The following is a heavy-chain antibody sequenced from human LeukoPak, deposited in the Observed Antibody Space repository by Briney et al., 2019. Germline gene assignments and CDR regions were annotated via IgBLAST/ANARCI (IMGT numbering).Heavy chain of an antibody. Sequence: PGGSLRLSCAASGFTFSSYGMHWVRQAPGKGLEWVAVISYDGSNKYYADSVKGRFTISRDNSKNTLYLQMGSLRAEDMAVYYCARDQAAGGPFYYYYYMDVWGKGTTVTVSS. CDR1: GFTFSSYG. CDR3: ARDQAAGGPFYYYYYMDV. V-gene: IGHV3-30*03. CDR2: ISYDGSNK. D-gene: IGHD6-13*01. J-gene: IGHJ6*03.